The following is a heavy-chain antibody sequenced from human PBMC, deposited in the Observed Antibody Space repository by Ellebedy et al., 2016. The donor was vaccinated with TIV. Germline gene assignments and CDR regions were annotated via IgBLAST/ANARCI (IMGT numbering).Heavy chain of an antibody. CDR3: ARVLRATSGMDV. V-gene: IGHV1-2*02. J-gene: IGHJ6*02. Sequence: ASVKVSCRTSGYVFTAYYIHWVRQAPGQGLEWMGWINPDSGGTNLPQKFQGRVTITRDTSVNTAYMELTRLQSDDTAVYYCARVLRATSGMDVWGQGTTVIVS. D-gene: IGHD4/OR15-4a*01. CDR2: INPDSGGT. CDR1: GYVFTAYY.